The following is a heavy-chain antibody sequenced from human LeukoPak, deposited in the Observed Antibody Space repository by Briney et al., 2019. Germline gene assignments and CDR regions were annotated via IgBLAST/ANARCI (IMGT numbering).Heavy chain of an antibody. Sequence: GASVKVSCKASGFTLTAYDLHWVRQAPGPGPEWMGRINTNSGDTNYGQKFQDRVTMTRDTSITTVYMELSRLTSDDTAVYYCARDRLSAAGRGGWGPGTLVTVSS. CDR3: ARDRLSAAGRGG. D-gene: IGHD6-13*01. J-gene: IGHJ4*02. CDR1: GFTLTAYD. CDR2: INTNSGDT. V-gene: IGHV1-2*06.